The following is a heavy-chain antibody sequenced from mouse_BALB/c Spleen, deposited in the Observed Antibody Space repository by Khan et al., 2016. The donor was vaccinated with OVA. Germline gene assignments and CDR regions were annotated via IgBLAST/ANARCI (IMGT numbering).Heavy chain of an antibody. Sequence: QVQLKESGPGLVAPSQSLSISCTTSGFSLTNYGVHWVRQPPGKGLEWLVVIWSDGSTTYNSALKSRLTISKDNSKSQVFLKMNSLQTEDTAVYVCDSQPYYHYSIMDYWGQGTSVTVSS. D-gene: IGHD2-4*01. CDR1: GFSLTNYG. V-gene: IGHV2-6-1*01. CDR3: DSQPYYHYSIMDY. J-gene: IGHJ4*01. CDR2: IWSDGST.